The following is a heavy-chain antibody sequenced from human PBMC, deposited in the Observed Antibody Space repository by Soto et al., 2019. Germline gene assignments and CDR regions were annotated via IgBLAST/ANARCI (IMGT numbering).Heavy chain of an antibody. J-gene: IGHJ6*02. D-gene: IGHD6-6*01. Sequence: LSLSCAASGLIFDDYAMHWVRQAPGKGLEWVSVISGNSGSLGYADSVKGRFTISRDNAKNSLYLQMNSLRAEDTALYYCAKDRYSSSAYYYYRMDAWGQGTTVTVSS. CDR3: AKDRYSSSAYYYYRMDA. V-gene: IGHV3-9*01. CDR1: GLIFDDYA. CDR2: ISGNSGSL.